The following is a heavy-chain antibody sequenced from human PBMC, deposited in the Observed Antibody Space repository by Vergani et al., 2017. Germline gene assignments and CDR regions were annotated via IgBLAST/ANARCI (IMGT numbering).Heavy chain of an antibody. V-gene: IGHV1-8*02. CDR2: MNPNSGNT. J-gene: IGHJ4*02. D-gene: IGHD6-6*01. Sequence: QVQLVQSGAEVKKPGSSVKVSCKASGGTFSSYAISWVRQAPGQGLEWMGWMNPNSGNTGYAQKFQGRVTMTRNTSISTAYMELSSLRSEDTAVYYCARARGSSSSHVDYWGQGTLVTVSS. CDR1: GGTFSSYA. CDR3: ARARGSSSSHVDY.